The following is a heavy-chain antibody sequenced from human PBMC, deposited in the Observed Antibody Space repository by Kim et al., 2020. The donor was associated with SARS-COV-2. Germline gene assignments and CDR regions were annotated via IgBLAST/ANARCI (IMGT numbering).Heavy chain of an antibody. CDR1: GGSISNRSYY. CDR2: FYYGVST. D-gene: IGHD3-3*01. CDR3: VRRDFWSGFFDS. V-gene: IGHV4-39*01. J-gene: IGHJ4*01. Sequence: SETLSLICTVSGGSISNRSYYWGWIRQPPGKGLEWIGSFYYGVSTYYNPSLNSRVTVSMDTSKNQFSLDLRSVTAADTAMYYCVRRDFWSGFFDSWGQGALVTVSS.